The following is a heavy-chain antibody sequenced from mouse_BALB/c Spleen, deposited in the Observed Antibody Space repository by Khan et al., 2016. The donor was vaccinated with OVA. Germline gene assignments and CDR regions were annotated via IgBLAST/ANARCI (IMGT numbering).Heavy chain of an antibody. Sequence: EVELVESGGGSVKPGGSLKLSCEASGFTFSSYVMSWIRQTPEKRLEWVASISSSGSTYYPDSVMGRFTISRDNDRNVVCLQRSSLKSEDMAMYYCAREAYRYDEYYFDYWGQGTTLTVSS. CDR1: GFTFSSYV. CDR3: AREAYRYDEYYFDY. J-gene: IGHJ2*01. V-gene: IGHV5-6-5*01. CDR2: ISSSGST. D-gene: IGHD2-14*01.